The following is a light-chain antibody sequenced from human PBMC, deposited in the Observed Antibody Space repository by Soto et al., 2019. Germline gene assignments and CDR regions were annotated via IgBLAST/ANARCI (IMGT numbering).Light chain of an antibody. J-gene: IGKJ1*01. V-gene: IGKV1-5*03. CDR1: QSVSFW. CDR2: KSS. Sequence: DIQMTQSPSTLSASEGDRVTISCRASQSVSFWLAWYQQKPGRAPKLLIYKSSILESGVPSRFSGSGSGTEFTLTISSLQPDDFATYYCQQFNTSPCTFGQGTKVEIK. CDR3: QQFNTSPCT.